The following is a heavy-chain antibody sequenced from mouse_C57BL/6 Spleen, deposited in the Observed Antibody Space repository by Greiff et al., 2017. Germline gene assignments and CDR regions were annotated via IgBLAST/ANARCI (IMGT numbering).Heavy chain of an antibody. CDR3: ARERNDYDVFAY. Sequence: QVQLQQPGAELVRPGSSVKLSCKASGYTFTSYWMHWVKQRPIQGLEWIGNIDPSDSETHYNQKFKDKATLTVDKSSSTAYMQLSSLTSEDSAVYYCARERNDYDVFAYWGQGTLVTVSA. J-gene: IGHJ3*01. CDR2: IDPSDSET. D-gene: IGHD2-4*01. V-gene: IGHV1-52*01. CDR1: GYTFTSYW.